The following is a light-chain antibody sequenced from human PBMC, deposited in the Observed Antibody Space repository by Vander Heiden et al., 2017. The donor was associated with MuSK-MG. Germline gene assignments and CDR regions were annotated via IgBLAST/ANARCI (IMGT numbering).Light chain of an antibody. Sequence: QSALTQPASVPASPAQSITIACTGTPCHICAYNFGSWYQQPANKAPKVIIYDVTDRPSGVSNRFTGSKSGNTAPLTIAGLQAEDEADYYCGSYASSGTLVFGGGTKVTVL. J-gene: IGLJ2*01. CDR2: DVT. CDR1: PCHICAYNF. CDR3: GSYASSGTLV. V-gene: IGLV2-14*03.